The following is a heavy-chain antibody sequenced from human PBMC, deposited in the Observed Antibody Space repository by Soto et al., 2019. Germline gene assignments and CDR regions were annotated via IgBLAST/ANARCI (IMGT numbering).Heavy chain of an antibody. V-gene: IGHV3-23*01. D-gene: IGHD3-10*01. CDR2: ISGSGGST. CDR1: GFTFSSYA. CDR3: AKDLKVWFGESKGPYDY. J-gene: IGHJ4*02. Sequence: GGSLRLSYAASGFTFSSYAMSWVRQAPGKGLEWVSAISGSGGSTYYADSVKGRFTISRDDSKNTLYLQMNSLRAEDTAVYYCAKDLKVWFGESKGPYDYWGQGTLVTVSS.